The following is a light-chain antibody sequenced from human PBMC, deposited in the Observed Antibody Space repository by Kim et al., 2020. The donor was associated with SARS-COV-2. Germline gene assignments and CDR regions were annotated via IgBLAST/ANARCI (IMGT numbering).Light chain of an antibody. J-gene: IGLJ3*02. V-gene: IGLV3-21*04. CDR2: YGS. Sequence: SYELTQPPSVSVAPGQTATITCGGNNIGSKSVHWYQQKASQASILVIYYGSDRPSGIPERFSGSNSGNTATLTITSVEAGDEADYYCQVWDSSSDHPWVFGGGTRLTVL. CDR1: NIGSKS. CDR3: QVWDSSSDHPWV.